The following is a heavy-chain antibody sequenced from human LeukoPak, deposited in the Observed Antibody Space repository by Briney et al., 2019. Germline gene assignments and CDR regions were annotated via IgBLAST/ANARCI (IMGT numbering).Heavy chain of an antibody. Sequence: PSETLSLTCTVSGDSISSYYWSWIRQPPGKGLEWIGYIYYSGSTNYNPSLKSRVTISVDTSKNQFSLKLSSVTAADTAVYYCARVGAKVYASDYYYYMDVWGKGTTVTVSS. CDR3: ARVGAKVYASDYYYYMDV. V-gene: IGHV4-59*01. CDR1: GDSISSYY. J-gene: IGHJ6*03. D-gene: IGHD2-8*01. CDR2: IYYSGST.